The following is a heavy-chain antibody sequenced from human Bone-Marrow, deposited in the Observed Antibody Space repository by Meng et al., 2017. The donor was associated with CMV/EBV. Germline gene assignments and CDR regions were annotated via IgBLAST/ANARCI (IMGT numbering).Heavy chain of an antibody. D-gene: IGHD2-2*02. Sequence: SETLSLTCAVYGGSFSGYYWSWIRQPPGKGLEWIGYIYYSGSTNYNPSLKSRVTISVDKSKNQFSLKLSSVTAADTAVYYCARRDCSSTSCYTHFDYWGQGTLVTVSS. CDR2: IYYSGST. CDR1: GGSFSGYY. CDR3: ARRDCSSTSCYTHFDY. V-gene: IGHV4-34*11. J-gene: IGHJ4*02.